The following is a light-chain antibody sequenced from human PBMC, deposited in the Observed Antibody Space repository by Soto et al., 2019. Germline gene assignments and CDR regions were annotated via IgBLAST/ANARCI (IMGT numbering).Light chain of an antibody. Sequence: EIVSTQSPATLSVSPGERATLSCRASQSVSSYLAWYQQKPGQAPRLLIYDASNRATGIPARFSGSGSGTDFTLTISSLEPEDFAVYYCQQRSNWRLTFGGGTKVDIK. CDR1: QSVSSY. CDR3: QQRSNWRLT. J-gene: IGKJ4*01. V-gene: IGKV3-11*01. CDR2: DAS.